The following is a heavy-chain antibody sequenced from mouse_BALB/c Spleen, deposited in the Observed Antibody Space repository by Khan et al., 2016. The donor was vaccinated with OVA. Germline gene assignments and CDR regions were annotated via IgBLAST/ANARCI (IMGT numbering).Heavy chain of an antibody. V-gene: IGHV1S56*01. Sequence: QVQLKESGPELVKPGASVRISCKASGYTFTTYFIHWVRQRPGQGLEWIGWIYPGNINTKYNERFKGKATLTADKSSSTAYIHLSSLTSEDSSVDSCVREVFCVGGDMDDWGQGTSVTVSS. CDR3: VREVFCVGGDMDD. J-gene: IGHJ4*01. D-gene: IGHD3-1*01. CDR2: IYPGNINT. CDR1: GYTFTTYF.